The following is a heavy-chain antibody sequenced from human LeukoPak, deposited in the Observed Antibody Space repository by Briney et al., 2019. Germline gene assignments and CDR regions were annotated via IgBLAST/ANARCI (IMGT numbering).Heavy chain of an antibody. J-gene: IGHJ3*02. CDR2: ISSSGSTI. CDR1: GFTFSSYE. D-gene: IGHD3-10*01. CDR3: ARIGSSAFDI. Sequence: PGGSLRLSCAASGFTFSSYEMNWVRQAPGKGLEWVSYISSSGSTIYYADSVKGRFTISRDNAKNSLYLQMNSLRAEDTAVYYRARIGSSAFDIWGQGTMVTVSS. V-gene: IGHV3-48*03.